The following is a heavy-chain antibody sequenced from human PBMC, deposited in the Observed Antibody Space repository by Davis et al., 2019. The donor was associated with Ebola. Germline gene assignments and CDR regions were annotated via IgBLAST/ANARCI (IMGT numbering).Heavy chain of an antibody. CDR3: ARDDLDRTTAFDY. J-gene: IGHJ4*02. CDR2: MDPNSGNT. Sequence: AASVKVSCKASGYTFTDYDIHWVRWATGQGLEWMGWMDPNSGNTGYAQKFQGRVTITADESTSTAYMELSSLRSEDTAVYYCARDDLDRTTAFDYWGQGTLVTVSS. D-gene: IGHD4-17*01. V-gene: IGHV1-8*01. CDR1: GYTFTDYD.